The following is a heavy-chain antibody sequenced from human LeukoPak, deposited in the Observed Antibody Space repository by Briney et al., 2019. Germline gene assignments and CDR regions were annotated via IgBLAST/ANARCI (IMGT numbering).Heavy chain of an antibody. V-gene: IGHV3-30*03. Sequence: GGSLRLSCAASGFTFSSYGMHWVRQAPGKGLEWVAVISYDGSNKYYADSVKGRFTISRDNSKNTLYLQMNSLKTEDTAVYYCTTDLLLWFGWGQGTLVTVSS. CDR1: GFTFSSYG. CDR2: ISYDGSNK. CDR3: TTDLLLWFG. D-gene: IGHD3-10*01. J-gene: IGHJ4*02.